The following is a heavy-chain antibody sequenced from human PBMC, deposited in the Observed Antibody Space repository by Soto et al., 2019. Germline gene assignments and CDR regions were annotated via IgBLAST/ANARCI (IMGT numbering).Heavy chain of an antibody. CDR1: GDTFTFYS. J-gene: IGHJ4*02. D-gene: IGHD3-10*01. V-gene: IGHV1-69*02. CDR2: ITPILSMS. Sequence: QVQLVHSGAEVKKPGSSVRVSCKASGDTFTFYSINWVRQAPGLGLEWMGRITPILSMSNYAQRFQGRVTMTADKSTSTAYMELSSLRSEDTAMYYCASSYGSGYRAFDYWGQGALVTVSS. CDR3: ASSYGSGYRAFDY.